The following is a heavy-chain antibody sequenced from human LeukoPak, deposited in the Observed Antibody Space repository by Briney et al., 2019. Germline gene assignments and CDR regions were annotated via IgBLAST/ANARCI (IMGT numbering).Heavy chain of an antibody. D-gene: IGHD6-19*01. Sequence: PGRCLRLSCAASGFIFSSYAMYWVRQAPGKGLEWVAVISYDGSNKYYGDSVKGRFTISRDNSKSTLYLQTNTLRVEDAAVYYCAKDRVEGKQWMAQFDSWGQGTLVSVSS. V-gene: IGHV3-30*18. CDR2: ISYDGSNK. CDR1: GFIFSSYA. J-gene: IGHJ4*02. CDR3: AKDRVEGKQWMAQFDS.